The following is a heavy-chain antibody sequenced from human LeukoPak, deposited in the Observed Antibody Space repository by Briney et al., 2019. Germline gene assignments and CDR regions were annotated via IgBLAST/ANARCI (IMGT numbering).Heavy chain of an antibody. D-gene: IGHD2-15*01. V-gene: IGHV3-21*05. Sequence: GGSLRLSCAASGFTFSNDGMSWVRQAPGKRPEWISYINSRSSDIHYADSVKGRFTISRDNAKNSLYLQMNSLRAEDTAVYYCARGGLRYCSGGSCYPDPFDYWGQGTLVTVSS. J-gene: IGHJ4*02. CDR1: GFTFSNDG. CDR3: ARGGLRYCSGGSCYPDPFDY. CDR2: INSRSSDI.